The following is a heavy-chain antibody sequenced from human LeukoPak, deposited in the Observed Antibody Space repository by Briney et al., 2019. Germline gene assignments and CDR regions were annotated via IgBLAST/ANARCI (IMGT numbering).Heavy chain of an antibody. CDR3: ARRGVGPTRLYYFDY. CDR1: GGCISSSSYY. D-gene: IGHD1-26*01. J-gene: IGHJ4*02. Sequence: KSSETLSLTCTVSGGCISSSSYYWGWIRQPPGRGLEWIGTIYYSGSTYYNPSLKSRVTISVDTSKKQFSLKLSSVTAADTAVYYCARRGVGPTRLYYFDYWGQGTLVTVSS. V-gene: IGHV4-39*01. CDR2: IYYSGST.